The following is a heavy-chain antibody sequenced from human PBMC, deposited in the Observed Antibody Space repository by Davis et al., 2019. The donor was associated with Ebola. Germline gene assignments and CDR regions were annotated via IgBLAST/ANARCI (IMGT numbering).Heavy chain of an antibody. V-gene: IGHV4-59*01. CDR3: ARGNYGDYIVLYYYNMDV. D-gene: IGHD4-17*01. CDR1: GGSITNYF. Sequence: SETLSLTCTVSGGSITNYFWSWIRQPPGRGLEWIGNIHYLGNTNYNPSLKIRVTMSVDTSKNQFSLKLSSVTAADTAVYYCARGNYGDYIVLYYYNMDVWGQGTPVTVSS. J-gene: IGHJ6*02. CDR2: IHYLGNT.